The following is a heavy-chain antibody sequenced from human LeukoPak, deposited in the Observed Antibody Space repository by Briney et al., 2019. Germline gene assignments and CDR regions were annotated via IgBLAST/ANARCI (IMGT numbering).Heavy chain of an antibody. CDR2: IYYSGST. J-gene: IGHJ4*02. CDR3: ARQQQLVSLYFDY. CDR1: GGSISSYY. D-gene: IGHD6-13*01. V-gene: IGHV4-59*08. Sequence: SETLSLTCTVSGGSISSYYWSWIRQPPGKGLEWIGYIYYSGSTNYNPSLKSRVTISVVTSKNQFSLKLSSVTAADTAVYYCARQQQLVSLYFDYWGQGTLVTVSS.